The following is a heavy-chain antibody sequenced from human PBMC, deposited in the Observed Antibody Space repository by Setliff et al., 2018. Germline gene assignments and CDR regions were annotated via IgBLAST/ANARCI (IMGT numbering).Heavy chain of an antibody. CDR2: IIPLFGTK. Sequence: SVKVSCKASGGTFSNIGISWVRQAPGQGLEWMGGIIPLFGTKNYAQEFQGRVTITTDTSTSTAYMELSGLRSDDTAVYYCARSPPNRGVGQGHYMDVWGKGTTVTVSS. V-gene: IGHV1-69*05. CDR1: GGTFSNIG. D-gene: IGHD1-26*01. CDR3: ARSPPNRGVGQGHYMDV. J-gene: IGHJ6*03.